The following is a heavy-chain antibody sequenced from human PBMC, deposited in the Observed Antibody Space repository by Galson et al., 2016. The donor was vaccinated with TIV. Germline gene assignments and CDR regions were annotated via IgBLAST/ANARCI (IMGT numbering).Heavy chain of an antibody. CDR2: ISYDGSNK. CDR1: GFTFSRFG. Sequence: SLRLSCAASGFTFSRFGMHWVRQAPGKGLEWVAVISYDGSNKYYADSVKGRLTISRDNSKNTLYLQMNSLRAEDTAVYYCAKGRDLYPPFMVTFDHWGQGTMVTVSS. CDR3: AKGRDLYPPFMVTFDH. D-gene: IGHD2-21*02. V-gene: IGHV3-30*18. J-gene: IGHJ4*02.